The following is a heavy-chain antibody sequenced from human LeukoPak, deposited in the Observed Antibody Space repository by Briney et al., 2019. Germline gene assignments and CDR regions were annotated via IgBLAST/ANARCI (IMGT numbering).Heavy chain of an antibody. CDR2: INHSGST. V-gene: IGHV4-34*01. CDR1: GGSFSGYY. Sequence: PSETLSLTCAVYGGSFSGYYWSWIRQPPGKGLEWIGEINHSGSTNYNPSLKSRVTISVDTSKNQFSLKLSSVTAADTAVYCCARDRSYYYDSSGYPKGYWGQGTLVTVSS. CDR3: ARDRSYYYDSSGYPKGY. J-gene: IGHJ4*02. D-gene: IGHD3-22*01.